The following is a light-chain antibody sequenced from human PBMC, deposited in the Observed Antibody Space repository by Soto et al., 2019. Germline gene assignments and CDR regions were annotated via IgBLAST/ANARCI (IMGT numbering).Light chain of an antibody. J-gene: IGKJ2*01. CDR3: QQYSSVPHT. V-gene: IGKV3-20*01. CDR1: QSVSNSF. Sequence: ESVLTQSPATLSLSPGERATLSCRASQSVSNSFFAWYQQKPGQAPRLLIYGVSSRATGIPDRFSGSGSGTDFTLTISRREPEDFVVYYCQQYSSVPHTFGQGTKLEVK. CDR2: GVS.